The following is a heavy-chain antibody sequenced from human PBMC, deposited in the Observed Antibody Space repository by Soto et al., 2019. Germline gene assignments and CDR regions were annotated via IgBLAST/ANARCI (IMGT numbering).Heavy chain of an antibody. D-gene: IGHD6-13*01. J-gene: IGHJ6*02. CDR3: ARDRGYSSSLTNGGMDV. Sequence: SETLSLTGTVSGGSVTSGSYYWTWIRQPPGKRLEWIGYIHYSGSTNYQPSLKSRVTMSVDTSKTQFSLKLSSVTAADTAVYYCARDRGYSSSLTNGGMDVWGQGTTVTVSS. V-gene: IGHV4-61*01. CDR2: IHYSGST. CDR1: GGSVTSGSYY.